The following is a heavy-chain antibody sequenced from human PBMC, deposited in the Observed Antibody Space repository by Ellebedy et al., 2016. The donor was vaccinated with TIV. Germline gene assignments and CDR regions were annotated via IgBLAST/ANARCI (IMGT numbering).Heavy chain of an antibody. D-gene: IGHD3-16*01. V-gene: IGHV4-4*02. CDR3: WGGGLYGMDV. Sequence: SETLSLXXTFAGGSISSGEWWSWVRQPPGKGLEWIGEINHSGSTNYNPSLKSRVTISVDTSKNQFSLKLSSVTAADTAVYYCWGGGLYGMDVWGQGTTVTVSS. CDR1: GGSISSGEW. CDR2: INHSGST. J-gene: IGHJ6*02.